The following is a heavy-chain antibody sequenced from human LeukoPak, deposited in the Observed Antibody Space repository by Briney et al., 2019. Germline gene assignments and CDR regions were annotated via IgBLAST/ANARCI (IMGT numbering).Heavy chain of an antibody. Sequence: ASETLSLTCTVSGGSISSYYWSWIRRPPGKGLEWIGYIYYSGSTNYNPSLKSRVTISVDTSKNQFSLKLSSVTAADTAVYYCARGHYYDSGDAFDIWGQGTMVTVSS. CDR3: ARGHYYDSGDAFDI. CDR2: IYYSGST. CDR1: GGSISSYY. J-gene: IGHJ3*02. V-gene: IGHV4-59*01. D-gene: IGHD3-22*01.